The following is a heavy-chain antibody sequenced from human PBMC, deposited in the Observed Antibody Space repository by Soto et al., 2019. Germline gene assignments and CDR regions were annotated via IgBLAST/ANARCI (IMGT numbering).Heavy chain of an antibody. CDR1: GGSFSGYY. CDR2: INHSGST. CDR3: AREGVVPAAMPPPGKYNWFDP. J-gene: IGHJ5*02. Sequence: PSETLSLTCAVYGGSFSGYYWSWIRQPPGKGLEWIGEINHSGSTNYNPSLKSRVTISVDTSKNQFSLKLSSVTAADTAVYYCAREGVVPAAMPPPGKYNWFDPWGQGTLVTVSS. V-gene: IGHV4-34*01. D-gene: IGHD2-2*01.